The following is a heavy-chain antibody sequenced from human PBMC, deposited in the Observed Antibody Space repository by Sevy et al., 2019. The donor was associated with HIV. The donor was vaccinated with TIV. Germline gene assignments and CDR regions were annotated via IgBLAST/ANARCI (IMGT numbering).Heavy chain of an antibody. V-gene: IGHV3-9*01. D-gene: IGHD6-13*01. Sequence: GGSLRLSCAASGFTFDDFAMHWVRQSPGKGLEWVSGINWNSGRTEYADSVKGRFTISRHNTKDSLYLQMHSLRHEDTAFYYCAKDRAASGPGWYFDLWGRGTLLTVSS. CDR1: GFTFDDFA. J-gene: IGHJ2*01. CDR2: INWNSGRT. CDR3: AKDRAASGPGWYFDL.